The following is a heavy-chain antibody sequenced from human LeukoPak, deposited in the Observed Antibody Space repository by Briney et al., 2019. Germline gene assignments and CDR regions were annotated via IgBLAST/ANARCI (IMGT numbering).Heavy chain of an antibody. CDR3: ARGNGDYPPYYFDY. CDR1: GGSISGYY. Sequence: SETLSLTCTVSGGSISGYYWSWIRQPPGKGLEWIGYIYYSGSTYYNPSLKSRVTISVDTSKNQFSLKLSSVTAADTAVYYCARGNGDYPPYYFDYWGQGTLVTVSS. V-gene: IGHV4-59*01. CDR2: IYYSGST. D-gene: IGHD4-17*01. J-gene: IGHJ4*02.